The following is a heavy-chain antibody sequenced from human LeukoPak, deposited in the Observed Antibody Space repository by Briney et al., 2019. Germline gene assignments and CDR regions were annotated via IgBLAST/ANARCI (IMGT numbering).Heavy chain of an antibody. J-gene: IGHJ3*02. CDR1: GFTFDDYA. CDR3: AKDIRRSWYHAVDI. CDR2: ISWNSGSI. Sequence: PGRSLRLSCAASGFTFDDYAMSWVRQAPGKGLEWVSGISWNSGSIAYADSVKGRFTISRDNAKNSLYLQMNSLRAEDTALYYCAKDIRRSWYHAVDIWGQGTMVTVSS. V-gene: IGHV3-9*01. D-gene: IGHD6-13*01.